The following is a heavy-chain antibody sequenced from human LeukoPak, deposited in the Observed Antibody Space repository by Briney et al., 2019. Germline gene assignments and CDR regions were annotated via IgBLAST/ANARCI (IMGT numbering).Heavy chain of an antibody. J-gene: IGHJ4*02. Sequence: PSETLSLTCSVSGGSVSSYYWSWIRQSPGKGLEWIGYIHNSGRTNYSPSLKSRVTGFVDTSKNQVSLRLSSVTAADTAVYYCARHGTISSESYFDYWGQGALVTVSS. D-gene: IGHD1-14*01. CDR1: GGSVSSYY. CDR2: IHNSGRT. V-gene: IGHV4-59*08. CDR3: ARHGTISSESYFDY.